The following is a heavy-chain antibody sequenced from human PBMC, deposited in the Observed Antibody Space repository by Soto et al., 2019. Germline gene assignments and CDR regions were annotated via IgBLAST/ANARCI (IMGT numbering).Heavy chain of an antibody. V-gene: IGHV3-30-3*01. J-gene: IGHJ6*02. D-gene: IGHD2-2*01. CDR1: GCTFRSYA. Sequence: EGSLRLSGAPSGCTFRSYATQWVRQARGKGLGWGAVISYDGSNNYYADCVKGRFTISRDNSKNTLYLQMNSLRAEDTAVYYCARDSCSSTSCYSVLYYYGMDVWGQGTTVTVSS. CDR2: ISYDGSNN. CDR3: ARDSCSSTSCYSVLYYYGMDV.